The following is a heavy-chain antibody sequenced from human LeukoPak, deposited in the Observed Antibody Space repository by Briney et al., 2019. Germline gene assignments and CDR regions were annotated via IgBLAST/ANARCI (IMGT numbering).Heavy chain of an antibody. V-gene: IGHV4-38-2*02. J-gene: IGHJ4*02. D-gene: IGHD2-15*01. Sequence: SETLSLTCTVSGYSISSGYYWGWIRQPPGKGLEWIGSIYHSGSTYYNPSLKSRVTISVDTSKNQFSLKLSSVTAADTAVYYCARDGGGSDCWGQGTLVTVSS. CDR2: IYHSGST. CDR1: GYSISSGYY. CDR3: ARDGGGSDC.